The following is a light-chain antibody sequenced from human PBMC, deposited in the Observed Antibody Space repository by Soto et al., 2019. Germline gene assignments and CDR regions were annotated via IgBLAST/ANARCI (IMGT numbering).Light chain of an antibody. J-gene: IGKJ2*01. CDR1: QSVSSSY. CDR2: GAS. V-gene: IGKV3-20*01. Sequence: EIVLTQSPGTLSLSPGERATLSCRTSQSVSSSYLAWYQQTPGQPPRLLIYGASSRATGIPDRFSGSGSGTDFTLTISRLEPEDLAVYYCQQYGNSPMYTFGQGTKLEI. CDR3: QQYGNSPMYT.